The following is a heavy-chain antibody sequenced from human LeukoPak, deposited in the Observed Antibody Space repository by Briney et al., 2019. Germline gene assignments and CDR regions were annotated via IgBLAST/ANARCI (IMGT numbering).Heavy chain of an antibody. V-gene: IGHV3-30*04. CDR1: GFTFSSYA. J-gene: IGHJ4*02. CDR3: ASTVVTGNGVDY. D-gene: IGHD4-23*01. Sequence: GGSLRLSCAVSGFTFSSYAMHWVRQAPGKRLEWVAVISYDGSNKYYADSVKGRFTISRDNSKNTLYLQMNSLRAEDTAVYYCASTVVTGNGVDYWGQGTLVTVSS. CDR2: ISYDGSNK.